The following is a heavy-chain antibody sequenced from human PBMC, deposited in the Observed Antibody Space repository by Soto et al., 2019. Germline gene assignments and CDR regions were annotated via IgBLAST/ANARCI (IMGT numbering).Heavy chain of an antibody. CDR2: IWYDGRSK. CDR3: PKDGRIALAGQYYYAMDV. D-gene: IGHD6-19*01. Sequence: GSLRLSCAASGFTFSNYGLHWVRQAPGKGLEWVADIWYDGRSKNYVDSVKGRFTISRDNSKNTLYLEMNSLRAEDSAVYYCPKDGRIALAGQYYYAMDVWGPGTTVTVSS. V-gene: IGHV3-33*06. CDR1: GFTFSNYG. J-gene: IGHJ6*02.